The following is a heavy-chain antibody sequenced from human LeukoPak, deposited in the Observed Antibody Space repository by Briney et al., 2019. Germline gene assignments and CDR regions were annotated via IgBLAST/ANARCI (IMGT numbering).Heavy chain of an antibody. Sequence: YPSETLSLTYAVYGGSFSGYYWSWIRQPPGKGLEWIGEINHSGSTNYNPSLKSRVTISVDTSRNQFSLKLSSVTAADTAVYYCARRRGRFDYWGQGTLVTVSS. J-gene: IGHJ4*02. CDR3: ARRRGRFDY. V-gene: IGHV4-34*01. CDR2: INHSGST. D-gene: IGHD5-12*01. CDR1: GGSFSGYY.